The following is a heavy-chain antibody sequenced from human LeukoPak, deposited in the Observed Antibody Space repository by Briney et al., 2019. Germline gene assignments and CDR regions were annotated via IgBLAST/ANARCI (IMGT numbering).Heavy chain of an antibody. CDR1: GLTVSSNY. V-gene: IGHV3-66*01. J-gene: IGHJ4*02. Sequence: GGSLRLSCAASGLTVSSNYMSWVRQAPGMGLEWVSVIYSDGRAYYADSVKGRFTISRDNSKNTLYFQMNGLKAEDTAVYFCARGVVIGDTDYFDYWGQGTLVTVSS. D-gene: IGHD3-3*01. CDR3: ARGVVIGDTDYFDY. CDR2: IYSDGRA.